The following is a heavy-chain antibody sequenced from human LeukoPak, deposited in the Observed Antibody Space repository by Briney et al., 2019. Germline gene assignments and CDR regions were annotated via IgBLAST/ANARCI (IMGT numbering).Heavy chain of an antibody. V-gene: IGHV1-24*01. CDR1: GYTLTELS. CDR2: FDPEDGET. Sequence: ASVRVSCTVSGYTLTELSMHWVRQAPGKGLEWMGGFDPEDGETIYAQKFQGRVTMTEDTSTDTAYMELSSLRSEDTAVYYCATALITIFGVVTSARFDPWGQGTLVTVSS. CDR3: ATALITIFGVVTSARFDP. J-gene: IGHJ5*02. D-gene: IGHD3-3*01.